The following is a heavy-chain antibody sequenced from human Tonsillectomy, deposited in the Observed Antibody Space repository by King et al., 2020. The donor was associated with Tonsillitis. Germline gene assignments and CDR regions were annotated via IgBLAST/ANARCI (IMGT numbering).Heavy chain of an antibody. D-gene: IGHD5-24*01. CDR2: IYHSGST. CDR1: GYSISSGYY. CDR3: ARDLRDGDGYNYVGVLDY. V-gene: IGHV4-38-2*02. Sequence: VQLQESGPGLAKPSETLSLTCAVSGYSISSGYYWGWIRQPPGKGLEWIGSIYHSGSTYYNPSLKSRVTISVDTSKNQFSLKLSSVTAADTAVYYCARDLRDGDGYNYVGVLDYWGQGTLVTVSS. J-gene: IGHJ4*02.